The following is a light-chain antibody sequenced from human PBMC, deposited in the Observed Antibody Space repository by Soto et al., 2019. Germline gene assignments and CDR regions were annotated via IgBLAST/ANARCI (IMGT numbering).Light chain of an antibody. CDR2: RDS. CDR1: NIGSKN. J-gene: IGLJ2*01. Sequence: SYELTQPVSVTGALGQTARITCGGNNIGSKNVHWYQQKPGQAPVLVIYRDSNRPSGIPERFSGSNSGNTATLTVSRAQAVDEAVYYCQVWDSSTVVFGGGTTVPVL. V-gene: IGLV3-9*01. CDR3: QVWDSSTVV.